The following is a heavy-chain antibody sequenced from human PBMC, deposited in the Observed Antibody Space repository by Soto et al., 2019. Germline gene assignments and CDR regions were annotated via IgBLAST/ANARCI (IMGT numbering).Heavy chain of an antibody. CDR2: INHSGST. CDR3: ASRGVYYDFWSGYYNPAYWFDP. D-gene: IGHD3-3*01. Sequence: SETLSLTCAVYGGSFSGYYWSWMRQPPGKGLEWIGEINHSGSTNYNPSLKSRVTISVDTSKNQFSLKLSSVTAADTAVYYCASRGVYYDFWSGYYNPAYWFDPWGQGTLVTVSS. V-gene: IGHV4-34*01. CDR1: GGSFSGYY. J-gene: IGHJ5*02.